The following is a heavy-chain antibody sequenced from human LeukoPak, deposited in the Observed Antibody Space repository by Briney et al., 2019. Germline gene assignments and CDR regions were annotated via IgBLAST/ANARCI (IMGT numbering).Heavy chain of an antibody. V-gene: IGHV3-15*01. J-gene: IGHJ4*02. CDR1: GFTFSNAW. D-gene: IGHD4-17*01. Sequence: GGSLRLSCAASGFTFSNAWMSWVRQAPGKGLEWVGRIKSKTDGGTPDYAAPVRGRFTISRDDSKDTLYLQMNSLKTEDTAVYYCTTEYYGAYNYWGQGTLVTVSS. CDR2: IKSKTDGGTP. CDR3: TTEYYGAYNY.